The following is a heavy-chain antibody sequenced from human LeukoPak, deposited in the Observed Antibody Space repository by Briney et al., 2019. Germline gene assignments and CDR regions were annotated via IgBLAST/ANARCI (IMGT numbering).Heavy chain of an antibody. Sequence: GGSLRLSCAASGFTFSSYGMNWVRQAPGKVLEWVSGISGSGDRTYYADSVKGRFSIPRDNSETTLLLQMNSLRADDTPVYYCARNRPAGYAYGFELQHWGQGTLVTVSS. V-gene: IGHV3-23*01. CDR1: GFTFSSYG. D-gene: IGHD5-12*01. CDR3: ARNRPAGYAYGFELQH. CDR2: ISGSGDRT. J-gene: IGHJ1*01.